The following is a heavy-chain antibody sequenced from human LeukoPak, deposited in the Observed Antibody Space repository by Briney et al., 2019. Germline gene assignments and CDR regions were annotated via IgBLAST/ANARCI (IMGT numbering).Heavy chain of an antibody. CDR1: GGSISSYY. J-gene: IGHJ4*02. V-gene: IGHV4-59*08. CDR2: IYYSGST. D-gene: IGHD6-13*01. Sequence: SETLSLTCTVSGGSISSYYWSWIRQPPGKGLEWIGYIYYSGSTNYNPSLKSRVTISVDTSRNQFSLKLSSVTAADTAVYYCARAQQLTVHIDYWGQGTLVTVSS. CDR3: ARAQQLTVHIDY.